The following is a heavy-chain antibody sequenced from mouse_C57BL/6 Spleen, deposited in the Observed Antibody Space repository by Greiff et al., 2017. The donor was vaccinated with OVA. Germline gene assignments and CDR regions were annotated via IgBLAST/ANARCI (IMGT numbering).Heavy chain of an antibody. V-gene: IGHV5-4*01. J-gene: IGHJ2*01. D-gene: IGHD2-1*01. CDR2: ISDGGSYT. Sequence: EVQVVESGGGLVKPGGSLKLSCAASGFTFSSYAMSWVRQTPEQRLEWVATISDGGSYTAYPDNVKGRFTIARDNANNNLYLQMSHLTSEDTAMYYGARDRDGNYLDYFDYWGKGTTLTVSS. CDR1: GFTFSSYA. CDR3: ARDRDGNYLDYFDY.